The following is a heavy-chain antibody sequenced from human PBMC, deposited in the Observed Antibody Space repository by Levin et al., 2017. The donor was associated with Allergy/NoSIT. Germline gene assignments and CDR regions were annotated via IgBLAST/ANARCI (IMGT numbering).Heavy chain of an antibody. J-gene: IGHJ4*02. Sequence: QTLSLTCTFSGFSLRTSGVGVGWIRQPPGKALEWLALIYWDDDKRYSPSLKSRLTITKDTSKNQVVLTMTNMDPVDTATYYCAHLYGSGIALDYWGQGTLVTVSS. D-gene: IGHD3-10*01. CDR1: GFSLRTSGVG. CDR2: IYWDDDK. CDR3: AHLYGSGIALDY. V-gene: IGHV2-5*02.